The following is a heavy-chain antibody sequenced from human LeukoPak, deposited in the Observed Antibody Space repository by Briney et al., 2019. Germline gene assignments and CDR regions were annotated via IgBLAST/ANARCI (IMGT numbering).Heavy chain of an antibody. CDR1: GFTVSLYY. J-gene: IGHJ4*02. D-gene: IGHD6-13*01. Sequence: PGGSLRLSCAASGFTVSLYYMTWVRQAPGKGLEWVSVIYSGGPTYYADSVKGRFTISRDNAKNSLYLQMNSLRAEDTAVYYCARRSGYTAAGTPDYWGQGTLVTVSS. V-gene: IGHV3-53*01. CDR3: ARRSGYTAAGTPDY. CDR2: IYSGGPT.